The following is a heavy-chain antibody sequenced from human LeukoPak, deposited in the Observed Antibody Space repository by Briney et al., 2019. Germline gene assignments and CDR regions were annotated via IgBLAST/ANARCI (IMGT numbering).Heavy chain of an antibody. J-gene: IGHJ3*02. V-gene: IGHV4-39*07. CDR1: GGSISSGSYY. D-gene: IGHD3-10*01. CDR3: ARLGERGYYGSGSYHHDAFDI. CDR2: INHSGST. Sequence: PSETLSLTCTVSGGSISSGSYYWSWIRQPPGKGPEWIGEINHSGSTNYNPSLKSRVTISVDTSKNQFSLKLSSVTAADTAVYYCARLGERGYYGSGSYHHDAFDIWGQGTMVTVSS.